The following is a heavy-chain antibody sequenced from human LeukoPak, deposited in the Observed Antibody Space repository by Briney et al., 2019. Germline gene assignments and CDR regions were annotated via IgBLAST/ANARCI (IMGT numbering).Heavy chain of an antibody. CDR1: GFTFSNFW. CDR2: IKQDGGEK. D-gene: IGHD6-19*01. Sequence: GGFLRLSCAASGFTFSNFWMNWVRQAPGKGLEWVANIKQDGGEKYYVDSVQGRFTISRDNAKNSLYLQMNSLRAEDSAVYYCASAAVAGYNWFDPWGQGTLVTVSS. J-gene: IGHJ5*02. CDR3: ASAAVAGYNWFDP. V-gene: IGHV3-7*01.